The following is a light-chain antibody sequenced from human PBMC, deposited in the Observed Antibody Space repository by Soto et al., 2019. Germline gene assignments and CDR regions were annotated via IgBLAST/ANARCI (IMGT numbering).Light chain of an antibody. CDR3: SSYTSSSTLLYV. J-gene: IGLJ1*01. Sequence: QSVLTQPASVSGSPGQSITISCTGTSSDVGGYNYVSWYQQHPGKAPKLMIYDVSNRLSGVSNRFSGSKSGNTASLTISGLQAKDEADYYCSSYTSSSTLLYVFGTGTKLTVL. CDR1: SSDVGGYNY. V-gene: IGLV2-14*01. CDR2: DVS.